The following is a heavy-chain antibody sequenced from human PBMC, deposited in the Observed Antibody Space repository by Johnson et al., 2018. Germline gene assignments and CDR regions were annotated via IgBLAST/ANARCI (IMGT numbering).Heavy chain of an antibody. Sequence: QVQLVQSGGGLVKPGGSLRLSCAASRFTFSDYYMSWIRQAPGKGLEWVSYISSSGDIIYYADSVKARFTISRDNSKNTLYLPMNSLRAEDTAGYYCAKDSRGQSSSWYWSSLGEYFQHWGQGTLVTVSS. D-gene: IGHD6-13*01. CDR3: AKDSRGQSSSWYWSSLGEYFQH. CDR1: RFTFSDYY. CDR2: ISSSGDII. J-gene: IGHJ1*01. V-gene: IGHV3-11*01.